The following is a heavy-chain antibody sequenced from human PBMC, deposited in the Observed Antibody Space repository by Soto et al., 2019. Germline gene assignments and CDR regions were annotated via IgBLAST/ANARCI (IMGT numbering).Heavy chain of an antibody. V-gene: IGHV4-39*01. Sequence: SETKSLTCTVSGGNISSSSYYWGWIRQPPGKGLEWIGSIYYSGSTYYNPSLKSRVTISVDTSKNQFSLKLSSVTAADTAVYYCARLEAQANYYYMDVWGKGTTVTVSS. CDR3: ARLEAQANYYYMDV. CDR1: GGNISSSSYY. J-gene: IGHJ6*03. CDR2: IYYSGST.